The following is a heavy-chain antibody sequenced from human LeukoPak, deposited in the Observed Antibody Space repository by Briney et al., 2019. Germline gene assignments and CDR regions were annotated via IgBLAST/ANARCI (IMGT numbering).Heavy chain of an antibody. CDR3: AKRRTRFGEPSRFIFDY. D-gene: IGHD3-10*01. J-gene: IGHJ4*02. CDR1: GFTFSSYG. CDR2: ISYDGSNK. V-gene: IGHV3-30*18. Sequence: PGRSLRLSCAASGFTFSSYGMHWVRQAPGKGLEWVAVISYDGSNKYYADSVKGRFTISRDNSKNTLYLQMNSLRAEDTAVYYCAKRRTRFGEPSRFIFDYWGQGTLVTVSS.